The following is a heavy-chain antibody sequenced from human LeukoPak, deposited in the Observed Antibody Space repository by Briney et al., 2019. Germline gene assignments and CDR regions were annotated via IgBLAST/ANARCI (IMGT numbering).Heavy chain of an antibody. CDR1: GFTFSSYS. V-gene: IGHV3-21*03. CDR3: TASTSDDAFDI. Sequence: GGSLRLSCAASGFTFSSYSMNWVRQAPGKGLEWVSSISSSSSYIYYADSVKGRFTISRDNAKNSLYLQMNSLKTEDTAVYYCTASTSDDAFDIWGQGTMVTVSS. CDR2: ISSSSSYI. J-gene: IGHJ3*02.